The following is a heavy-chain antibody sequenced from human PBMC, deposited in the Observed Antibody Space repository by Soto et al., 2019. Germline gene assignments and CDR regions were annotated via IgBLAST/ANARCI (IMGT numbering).Heavy chain of an antibody. CDR1: GDTFTSSY. V-gene: IGHV1-46*01. J-gene: IGHJ6*02. Sequence: DSLMVSCKASGDTFTSSYIHWVRQAPGQGLEWMGIINPSGGSTSYAQKFQGRVTMTRDTSTSTVYMELSSLRSEDTAVYYCARGSYYDFWSGYSTTYYYYGMDVWGQGTTVTVSS. D-gene: IGHD3-3*01. CDR2: INPSGGST. CDR3: ARGSYYDFWSGYSTTYYYYGMDV.